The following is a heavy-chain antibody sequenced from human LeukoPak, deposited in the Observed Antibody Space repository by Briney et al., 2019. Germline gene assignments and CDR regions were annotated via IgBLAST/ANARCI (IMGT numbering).Heavy chain of an antibody. Sequence: GASVKVSCKASGGTFSSYAISWVRQAPGQGLEWMGGIIPIFGTANYAQKFQGRVTITTDESTSTVYMELSSLRSEDTAVYYCARGGISLGAFDIWGQGTMVTVSS. V-gene: IGHV1-69*05. J-gene: IGHJ3*02. CDR1: GGTFSSYA. CDR3: ARGGISLGAFDI. CDR2: IIPIFGTA. D-gene: IGHD1-14*01.